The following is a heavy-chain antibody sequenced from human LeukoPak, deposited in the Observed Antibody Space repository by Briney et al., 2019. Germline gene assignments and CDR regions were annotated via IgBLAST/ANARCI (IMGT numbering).Heavy chain of an antibody. J-gene: IGHJ4*02. D-gene: IGHD6-13*01. Sequence: GGSLRLSCAASGFTFSSYWMSWVRQAPGEGLEWVANINQDGSEKYYVDSVKGRFTISRDNAKNSLYLQMNSLRAEDTAVYYCARARSRPYYFDYWGQGTLVTVSS. V-gene: IGHV3-7*01. CDR2: INQDGSEK. CDR3: ARARSRPYYFDY. CDR1: GFTFSSYW.